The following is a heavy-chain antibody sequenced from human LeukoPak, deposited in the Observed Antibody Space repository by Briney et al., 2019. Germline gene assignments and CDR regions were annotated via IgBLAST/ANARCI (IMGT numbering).Heavy chain of an antibody. D-gene: IGHD2-21*02. J-gene: IGHJ5*02. V-gene: IGHV4-39*01. CDR3: ARRLPWFDP. Sequence: SETLSLTCTVSGGSISSSSYYWGWIRQPPGKGLEWIGSIYYSGSTYYNPSLKSRVTISVDTSKNQFSLKLSSVTAADMAVYYCARRLPWFDPWGQGTLVTVSS. CDR1: GGSISSSSYY. CDR2: IYYSGST.